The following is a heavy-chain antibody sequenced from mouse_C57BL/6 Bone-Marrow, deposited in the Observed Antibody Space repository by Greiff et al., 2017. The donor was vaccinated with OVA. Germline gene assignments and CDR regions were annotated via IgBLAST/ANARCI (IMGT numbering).Heavy chain of an antibody. J-gene: IGHJ2*01. Sequence: VQLQQSGAELVKPGASVKLSCTASGFNIKDYYMHWVKQRTEQGLEWIGRIDPEDGETKSAPQFQGKATITADTSSNTSYLQLLSLSSVDSSVYSCAICGSCFDYWGQGTTLTVSS. CDR1: GFNIKDYY. V-gene: IGHV14-2*01. D-gene: IGHD1-1*01. CDR3: AICGSCFDY. CDR2: IDPEDGET.